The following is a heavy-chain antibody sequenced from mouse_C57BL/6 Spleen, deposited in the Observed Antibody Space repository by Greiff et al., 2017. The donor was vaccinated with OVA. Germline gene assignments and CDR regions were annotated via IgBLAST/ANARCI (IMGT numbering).Heavy chain of an antibody. D-gene: IGHD2-3*01. V-gene: IGHV6-3*01. Sequence: DVQLQESGGGLVQPGGSMKLSCVASGFTFSNYWMNWVRQSPEKGLEWVAQIRLKSDNHATHYAESVKGRFTISRDDSKNSVYLQMNNLRAEDTGIYYCTGDGYYEGFAYWGQGTLVTVSA. CDR3: TGDGYYEGFAY. CDR1: GFTFSNYW. J-gene: IGHJ3*01. CDR2: IRLKSDNHAT.